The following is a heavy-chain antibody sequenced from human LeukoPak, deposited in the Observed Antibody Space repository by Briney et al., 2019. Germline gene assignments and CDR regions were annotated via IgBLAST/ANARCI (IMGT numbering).Heavy chain of an antibody. V-gene: IGHV4-59*12. CDR1: GGSISSYY. Sequence: SETLSLTCTVSGGSISSYYWSWIRQPPGKGLEWLAFIFDSGDTKDTKYNPSLKSRLTISLDTSKNQFSLKLSSVTVADTAVYYCARDHYRKDTSITTSAFDIWGQGTMVTVSS. CDR2: IFDSGDTKDT. J-gene: IGHJ3*02. CDR3: ARDHYRKDTSITTSAFDI. D-gene: IGHD1-14*01.